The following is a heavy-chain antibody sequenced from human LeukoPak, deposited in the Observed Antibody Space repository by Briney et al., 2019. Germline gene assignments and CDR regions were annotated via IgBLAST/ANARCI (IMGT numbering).Heavy chain of an antibody. CDR2: ISSSSSTI. CDR3: ATLIAVAGTDY. D-gene: IGHD6-19*01. Sequence: GGSLRLSCAASGLTFSSYSMNWVRQAPGKGLEWVSYISSSSSTIYYADSVRGRFTISRDNAKNSLYLQMNSLRAEDTAVYYCATLIAVAGTDYWGQGTLVTVSS. V-gene: IGHV3-48*04. J-gene: IGHJ4*02. CDR1: GLTFSSYS.